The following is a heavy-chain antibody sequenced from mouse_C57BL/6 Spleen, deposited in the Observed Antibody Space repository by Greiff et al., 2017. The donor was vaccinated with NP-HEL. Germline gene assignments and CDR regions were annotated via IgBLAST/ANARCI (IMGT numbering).Heavy chain of an antibody. J-gene: IGHJ1*03. Sequence: QVQLKESGAELVRPGASVKLSCKASGYTFTDYYINWVKQRPGQGLEWIARIYPGSGNTYYNEKFKGKATLTAEKSSSTAYMQLSSLTSEDSAVYFCARGWDGGYFDVWGTGTTVTVSS. V-gene: IGHV1-76*01. D-gene: IGHD4-1*01. CDR1: GYTFTDYY. CDR2: IYPGSGNT. CDR3: ARGWDGGYFDV.